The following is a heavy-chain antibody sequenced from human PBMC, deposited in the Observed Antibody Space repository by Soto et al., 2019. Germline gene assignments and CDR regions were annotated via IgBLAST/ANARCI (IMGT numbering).Heavy chain of an antibody. CDR2: IYYSGST. Sequence: SETLSLTCPVSRGSISSGTNYWAWIREPPGKGLEWIANIYYSGSTFYNPSLKSRVTISLDTSKNQFSLKLRSVTAADTAVYYCARHEAGWYFDSWGQGTLVTVSS. V-gene: IGHV4-39*01. J-gene: IGHJ4*02. CDR1: RGSISSGTNY. D-gene: IGHD6-25*01. CDR3: ARHEAGWYFDS.